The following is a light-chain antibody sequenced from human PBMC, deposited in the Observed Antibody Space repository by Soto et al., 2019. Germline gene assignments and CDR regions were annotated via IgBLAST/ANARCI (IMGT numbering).Light chain of an antibody. CDR2: AAS. J-gene: IGKJ4*01. CDR1: QGISTN. Sequence: DIQMTQSPSSVSASAGDRVTITCRASQGISTNLAWYQQKPGKAPKLLIYAASSLQSGVPPRFSGSGSGTDFTLTISSLQSEDFALYFCQQDNSWPLTFGGGTRVEI. V-gene: IGKV1-12*01. CDR3: QQDNSWPLT.